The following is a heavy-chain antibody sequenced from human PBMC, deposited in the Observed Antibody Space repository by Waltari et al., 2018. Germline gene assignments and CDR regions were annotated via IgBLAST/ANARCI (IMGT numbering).Heavy chain of an antibody. V-gene: IGHV1-24*01. CDR3: ATAHPKSIAARPYYYYGMDV. J-gene: IGHJ6*02. CDR1: GYTLTELS. D-gene: IGHD6-6*01. CDR2: FDPEDGET. Sequence: QVQLVQSGAEVKKPGASVKVSCKVSGYTLTELSMHWVRQAPGKGLEWMGGFDPEDGETIYAQKFQGRVTMTEDTATDTAYMELSSLRSEDTAVYYCATAHPKSIAARPYYYYGMDVWGQGTTVTVSS.